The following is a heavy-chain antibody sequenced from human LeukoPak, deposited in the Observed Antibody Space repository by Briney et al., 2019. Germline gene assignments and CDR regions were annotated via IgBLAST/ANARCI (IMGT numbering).Heavy chain of an antibody. V-gene: IGHV3-21*01. D-gene: IGHD2-21*02. CDR3: ARAIMTAGIPLTDY. J-gene: IGHJ4*02. CDR1: GFTFSSYS. CDR2: ISSSSSYI. Sequence: GGSLRLSCAASGFTFSSYSMNWVRQAPGKGLEWVSSISSSSSYIYYADSVKGRFTISRDNAKNSLYLQMNSLRAEDTAVYYCARAIMTAGIPLTDYWGQGTLVTVSS.